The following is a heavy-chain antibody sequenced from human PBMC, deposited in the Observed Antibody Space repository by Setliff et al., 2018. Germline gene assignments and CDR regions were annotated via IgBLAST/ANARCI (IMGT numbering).Heavy chain of an antibody. J-gene: IGHJ4*02. CDR2: ISYDGSNK. CDR3: ANDRSGSYSQ. D-gene: IGHD1-26*01. CDR1: GFTFSSYG. Sequence: SLRLSCAASGFTFSSYGMHWVRQAPGKGLEWVAVISYDGSNKYYADSVKGRFTISRDNSKNTLYLQMNSLRAEDTAVYYCANDRSGSYSQWGQGTLVTVSS. V-gene: IGHV3-30*18.